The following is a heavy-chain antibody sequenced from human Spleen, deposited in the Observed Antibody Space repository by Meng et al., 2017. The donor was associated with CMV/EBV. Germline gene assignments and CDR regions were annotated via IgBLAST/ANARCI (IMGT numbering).Heavy chain of an antibody. CDR3: ARYPTVTTSGVNWFDS. D-gene: IGHD1/OR15-1a*01. V-gene: IGHV1-2*02. CDR1: GYTFTGYH. Sequence: ASVKVSCKASGYTFTGYHIHWVRQAPGQGFEWLGWINPNSGGTQFAQRFQGRVALTRDTSTETAYMELRRLTPDDTAMYYCARYPTVTTSGVNWFDSWGQGTLVTVSS. CDR2: INPNSGGT. J-gene: IGHJ5*01.